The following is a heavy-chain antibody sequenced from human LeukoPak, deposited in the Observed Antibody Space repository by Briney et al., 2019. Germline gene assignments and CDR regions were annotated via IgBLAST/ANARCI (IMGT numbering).Heavy chain of an antibody. J-gene: IGHJ6*02. D-gene: IGHD3-9*01. V-gene: IGHV3-74*01. Sequence: GGSLRLSCVASGFTFSSYWMHWVRQDPRKGLVGVSRINGDGRNINYADSVRGRFTISRDNAKNTLYLQMNTLRVEDTAVYYCTRDLMDYDVSTGLHHYYMDVWGQGTTVTVSS. CDR3: TRDLMDYDVSTGLHHYYMDV. CDR2: INGDGRNI. CDR1: GFTFSSYW.